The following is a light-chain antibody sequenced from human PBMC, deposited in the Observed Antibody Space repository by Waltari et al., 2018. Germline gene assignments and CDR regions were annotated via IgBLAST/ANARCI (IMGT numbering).Light chain of an antibody. CDR1: RSHLHSNEQNS. J-gene: IGKJ1*01. Sequence: IVMTQSPLSLSVTPGESASISCRSSRSHLHSNEQNSLEWYFQKPGQSPQLLIYLGSNRASGVPDRFSGRGSGTDFTMQISRVEAEDVGIYFCMQALQTPWTFGQGTKVEI. V-gene: IGKV2-28*01. CDR2: LGS. CDR3: MQALQTPWT.